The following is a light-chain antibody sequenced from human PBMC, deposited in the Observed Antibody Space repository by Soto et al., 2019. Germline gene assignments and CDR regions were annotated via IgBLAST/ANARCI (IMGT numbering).Light chain of an antibody. CDR2: GAA. Sequence: EIVLTQSPGTLTLSPGETATLSCRASQSVSSNFLAWYQQKPGQAPRLLIHGAASRATGIPDRFSGSGSGTDFTLTISRLEPEDFAVYYCQQYVILPPGYTFGQGTKLEIK. CDR3: QQYVILPPGYT. CDR1: QSVSSNF. V-gene: IGKV3-20*01. J-gene: IGKJ2*01.